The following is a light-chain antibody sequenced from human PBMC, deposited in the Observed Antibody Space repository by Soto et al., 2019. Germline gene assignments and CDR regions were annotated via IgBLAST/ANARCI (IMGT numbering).Light chain of an antibody. CDR3: SSFTGSSTYV. CDR1: SSDVGGYNY. V-gene: IGLV2-14*01. CDR2: AVS. J-gene: IGLJ1*01. Sequence: QSALTQPASVSGSPGQSITISCTGTSSDVGGYNYVSWYQQYPGKAPKLMIYAVSYRPSGVSNRFSGSKSGNTASLTISGLQAEDEADYYCSSFTGSSTYVFGTGTKVTVL.